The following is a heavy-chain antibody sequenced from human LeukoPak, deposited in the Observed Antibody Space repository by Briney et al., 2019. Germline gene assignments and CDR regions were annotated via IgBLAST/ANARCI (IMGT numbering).Heavy chain of an antibody. CDR3: ARSSGSYYWFDP. J-gene: IGHJ5*02. V-gene: IGHV4-30-4*08. CDR1: GGSISSGDYY. Sequence: SQTLSLICTVSGGSISSGDYYWSWIRQPPGKGLEWIVYIYYSGSTYYNPSLKSRVTISVDTSKNQFSLKLSSVTATDTAVYYCARSSGSYYWFDPWGQGTLVTVSS. D-gene: IGHD1-26*01. CDR2: IYYSGST.